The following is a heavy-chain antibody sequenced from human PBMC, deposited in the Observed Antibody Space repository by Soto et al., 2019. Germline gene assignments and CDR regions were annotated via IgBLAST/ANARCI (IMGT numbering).Heavy chain of an antibody. V-gene: IGHV3-21*01. CDR3: ARSSYGDYGEIDY. D-gene: IGHD4-17*01. CDR1: GFTFSTYA. CDR2: ISSSSSYI. Sequence: GGSLRLSCAASGFTFSTYAMNWVRQAPGKGLEWVSCISSSSSYIYYADSVKGRFTISRDSAKNSVYLQMNSLRAGDTAVYYCARSSYGDYGEIDYWGQGTLVTVSS. J-gene: IGHJ4*02.